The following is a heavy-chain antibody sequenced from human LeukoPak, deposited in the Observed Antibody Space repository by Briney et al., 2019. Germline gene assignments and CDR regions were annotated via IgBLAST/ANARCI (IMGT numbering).Heavy chain of an antibody. CDR1: GFTFSSYG. CDR2: IWYDGSNK. Sequence: GGSLRLSCAASGFTFSSYGMHWVRQAPGKGLEWVAVIWYDGSNKYYADSVKGRFTISRDNSKNTLYLQMNSLRAEDTAVYYCARPSGYSSSWYSSEFDYWGQGTLVTVSS. J-gene: IGHJ4*02. CDR3: ARPSGYSSSWYSSEFDY. D-gene: IGHD6-13*01. V-gene: IGHV3-33*01.